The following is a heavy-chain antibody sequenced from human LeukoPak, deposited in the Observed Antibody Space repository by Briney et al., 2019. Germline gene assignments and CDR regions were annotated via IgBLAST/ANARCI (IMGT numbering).Heavy chain of an antibody. CDR2: IYYRGST. Sequence: SETLSLTCTVSGGSINSYYWSWIRQPPGKGLEWIGYIYYRGSTNYNPSLKSRVTISVDTSKNQFSLKLSSVTAADTAVYYCAKVKDLAISWYYFDYWGQGTLVTVSS. D-gene: IGHD6-13*01. J-gene: IGHJ4*02. V-gene: IGHV4-59*08. CDR3: AKVKDLAISWYYFDY. CDR1: GGSINSYY.